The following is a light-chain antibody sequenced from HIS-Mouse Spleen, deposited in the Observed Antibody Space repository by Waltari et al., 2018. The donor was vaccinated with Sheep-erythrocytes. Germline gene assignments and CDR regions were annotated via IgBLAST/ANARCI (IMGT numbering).Light chain of an antibody. CDR1: QGISSY. Sequence: DIQLTQSPSFLSASVGSRFTITCRASQGISSYLTWYQQKPGKAPKLLIYAASTLQSGVPSRFSGSGSGTEFTLTISSLQPEDFATYYCQQLNSYPHTFGQGTKLEIK. CDR3: QQLNSYPHT. CDR2: AAS. V-gene: IGKV1-9*01. J-gene: IGKJ2*01.